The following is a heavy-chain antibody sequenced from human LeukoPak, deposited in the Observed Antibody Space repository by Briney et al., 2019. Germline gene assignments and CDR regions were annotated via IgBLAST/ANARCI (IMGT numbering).Heavy chain of an antibody. Sequence: GRSLRLSCAASGFTFGSYGMHWVRQAPGKGLEWVAVISYDGSNKYHADSVKGRFTISRDNSKNTLYLQMNSLRVEDTAIYYCAKDSRYYYYGLDVWGQGTTVTVSS. J-gene: IGHJ6*02. CDR3: AKDSRYYYYGLDV. CDR1: GFTFGSYG. V-gene: IGHV3-30*18. CDR2: ISYDGSNK.